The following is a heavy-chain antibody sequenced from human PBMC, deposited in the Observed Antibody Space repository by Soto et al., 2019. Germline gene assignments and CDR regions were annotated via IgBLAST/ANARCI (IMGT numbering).Heavy chain of an antibody. V-gene: IGHV4-39*01. CDR3: ARHDSSGYDFFDY. CDR1: DGSISGSY. D-gene: IGHD3-22*01. Sequence: SETLSLTCTVSDGSISGSYWGWIRQPPGKGLEWIASIYYSGKTYYNPSLKSRVTISVDTSKNQFSLKLSSVNAADTAVYSCARHDSSGYDFFDYWGQGALVTVSS. J-gene: IGHJ4*02. CDR2: IYYSGKT.